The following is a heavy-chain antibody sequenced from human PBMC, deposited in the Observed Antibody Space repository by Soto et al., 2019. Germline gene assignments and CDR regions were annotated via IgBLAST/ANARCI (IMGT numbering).Heavy chain of an antibody. J-gene: IGHJ6*02. CDR1: GFTFSDYY. CDR2: ISSSSSYT. D-gene: IGHD3-16*01. CDR3: ARVENDYYGMDV. Sequence: PGGSLRLSCSASGFTFSDYYVSWIRQAPGKGLEWVSYISSSSSYTNYADSVKGRFTISRDNAKNSLYLQMNSLRAEDTAVYYCARVENDYYGMDVWGQGTTVTVSS. V-gene: IGHV3-11*06.